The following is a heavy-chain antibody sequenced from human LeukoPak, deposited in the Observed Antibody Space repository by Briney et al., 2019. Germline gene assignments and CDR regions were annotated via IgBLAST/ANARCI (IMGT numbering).Heavy chain of an antibody. Sequence: ASVKVSCKASGYTFTGYYMHWVRQAPGRGLEWMGRINPNSGGTNYAQKFQGRVTMTRDTSISTAYMELSRLRSDDTAVYYCARELIAVAGSGDDDYWGQGTLVTVSS. V-gene: IGHV1-2*06. CDR1: GYTFTGYY. D-gene: IGHD6-19*01. J-gene: IGHJ4*02. CDR2: INPNSGGT. CDR3: ARELIAVAGSGDDDY.